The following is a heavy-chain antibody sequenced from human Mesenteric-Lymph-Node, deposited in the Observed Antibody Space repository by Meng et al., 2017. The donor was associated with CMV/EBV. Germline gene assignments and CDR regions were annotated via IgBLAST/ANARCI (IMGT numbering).Heavy chain of an antibody. Sequence: TFSGGSIISGGYSWSSIRPHPGKGLEWIGYITDSGSTASNPSLKSRVTISVDTSKNQFSLKLTSVTAADTAFYYCARDSVAGSGLDYWGQGTLVTVSS. CDR2: ITDSGST. CDR1: GGSIISGGYS. V-gene: IGHV4-31*03. D-gene: IGHD6-19*01. J-gene: IGHJ4*02. CDR3: ARDSVAGSGLDY.